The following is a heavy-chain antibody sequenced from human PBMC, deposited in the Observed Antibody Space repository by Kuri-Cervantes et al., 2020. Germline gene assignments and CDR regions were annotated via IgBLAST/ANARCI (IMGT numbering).Heavy chain of an antibody. Sequence: ASVKVSCKASGYTFTGYYMHWVRQAPGQGLEWMGWINPNSGGTNYAQKFQGRVTMTRDTSISTAYMGLSRLRSDDTAVYYCASLHSILYYFDYWGQGTLVTVSS. V-gene: IGHV1-2*02. CDR1: GYTFTGYY. D-gene: IGHD3-3*02. CDR3: ASLHSILYYFDY. CDR2: INPNSGGT. J-gene: IGHJ4*02.